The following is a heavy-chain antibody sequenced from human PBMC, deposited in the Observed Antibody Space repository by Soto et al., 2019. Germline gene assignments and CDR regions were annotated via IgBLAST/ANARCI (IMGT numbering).Heavy chain of an antibody. D-gene: IGHD2-15*01. V-gene: IGHV4-34*01. J-gene: IGHJ5*02. CDR2: INHSGST. CDR1: GGSFSGYY. Sequence: QVQLQQWGAGLLKPSETLSLTCAVYGGSFSGYYWSWIRQPPGKGLEWIGEINHSGSTNYNPSLKSRVTISVDTSKNQFSLKLSSVTAADTAVYYCARARGFCSGGSCYSRWFDPWGQGTLVTVSS. CDR3: ARARGFCSGGSCYSRWFDP.